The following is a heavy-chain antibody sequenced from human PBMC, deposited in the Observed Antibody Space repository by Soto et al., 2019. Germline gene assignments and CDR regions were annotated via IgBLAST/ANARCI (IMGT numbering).Heavy chain of an antibody. Sequence: SQTLSLTCAISGDSVSSKSAAWHWIRQSPSRGLEWLGRTYYRSKWSSNYAVSVKSRITINPDTSKNQFSLQLRSVTPDDAAMYYSARNGDYLVDYWGQGTLVTV. D-gene: IGHD6-6*01. CDR1: GDSVSSKSAA. CDR2: TYYRSKWSS. V-gene: IGHV6-1*01. CDR3: ARNGDYLVDY. J-gene: IGHJ4*02.